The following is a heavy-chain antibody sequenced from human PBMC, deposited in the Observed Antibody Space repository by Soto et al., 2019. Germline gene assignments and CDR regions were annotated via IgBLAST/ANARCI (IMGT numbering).Heavy chain of an antibody. CDR1: GFSFSNYA. D-gene: IGHD4-17*01. Sequence: EVQLLESGGTLVQPGGSLRLSCAASGFSFSNYALSWVRQAPVKGLEWVSTFSAAGRTYYADSVRGRFTIARDSSQNTVHLQISALRTEDTDVYYCAKESMPEHYGDTLFDYWGQGTRVTVSS. CDR2: FSAAGRT. CDR3: AKESMPEHYGDTLFDY. V-gene: IGHV3-23*01. J-gene: IGHJ4*02.